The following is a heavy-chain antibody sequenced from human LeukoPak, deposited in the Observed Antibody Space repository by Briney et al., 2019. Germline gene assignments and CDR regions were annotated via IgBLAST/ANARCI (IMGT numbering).Heavy chain of an antibody. D-gene: IGHD1/OR15-1a*01. V-gene: IGHV3-21*01. CDR1: VFTFSDYS. Sequence: GGSLRLFCAASVFTFSDYSMKWVRQAPGKGLEWVSSISGSSYYIYYADSVKGRFTISRDNAKNSLYLQMNSLRAEDTAVYSCARERVNNLFDHWRQGTLVTVSS. J-gene: IGHJ4*02. CDR2: ISGSSYYI. CDR3: ARERVNNLFDH.